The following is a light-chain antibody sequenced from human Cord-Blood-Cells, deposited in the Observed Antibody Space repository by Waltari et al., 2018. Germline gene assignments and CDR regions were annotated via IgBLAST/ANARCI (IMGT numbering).Light chain of an antibody. CDR1: QSVLYSSNNKNY. V-gene: IGKV4-1*01. J-gene: IGKJ3*01. CDR3: QQYYSTPPT. Sequence: DIVMTQSPDSLAVSLGERATINCKSSQSVLYSSNNKNYLAWYQQKPGQPPKRLIYWASTRESGVPDRVSGSGSGTDFTLTISSLQAEDVAVYYCQQYYSTPPTFGPGTKVDIK. CDR2: WAS.